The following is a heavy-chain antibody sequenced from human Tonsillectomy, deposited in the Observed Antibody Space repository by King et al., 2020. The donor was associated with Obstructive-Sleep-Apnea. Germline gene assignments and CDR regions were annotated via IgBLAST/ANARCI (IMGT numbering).Heavy chain of an antibody. V-gene: IGHV3-23*04. CDR3: ATGATITVTGTFRF. CDR1: GFTFSSYA. Sequence: VQLVESGGGLVQPGGSLRLSCAASGFTFSSYALNWVRQAPGKGLELVSAIRVGGGGTYYPDSVKGRFTASRDDSKNTLYLQMDSLSAEDTAVYYCATGATITVTGTFRFWGQGTLVIVSS. CDR2: IRVGGGGT. D-gene: IGHD6-19*01. J-gene: IGHJ4*02.